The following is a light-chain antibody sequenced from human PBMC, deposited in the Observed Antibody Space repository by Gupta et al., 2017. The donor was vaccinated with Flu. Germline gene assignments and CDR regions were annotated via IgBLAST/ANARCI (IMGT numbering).Light chain of an antibody. CDR2: AAS. J-gene: IGKJ1*01. CDR3: QQSYSTPPWT. CDR1: QSISSY. Sequence: DIQMTQSPSSLSASVGDRVTITCRASQSISSYLNWYQQKPGKAPKLLIYAASSWQSGVPSRFSGSGSGTDLTLTISSLQPEDFATYYCQQSYSTPPWTFGQGTKVEIK. V-gene: IGKV1-39*01.